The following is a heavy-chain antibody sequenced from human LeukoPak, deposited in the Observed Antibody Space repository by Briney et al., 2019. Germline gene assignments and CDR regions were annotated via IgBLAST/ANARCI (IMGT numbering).Heavy chain of an antibody. J-gene: IGHJ4*02. CDR2: ISAYNGNT. V-gene: IGHV1-18*01. Sequence: ASVKVSCKASGYTFTSYDINWVRQATGQGLEWMGWISAYNGNTNYAQKLQGRVTMTTDTSTSTAYMELRSLRSDDTAVYYCARDPGFWSGYMYYFDYWGQGTLVTVSS. D-gene: IGHD3-3*01. CDR3: ARDPGFWSGYMYYFDY. CDR1: GYTFTSYD.